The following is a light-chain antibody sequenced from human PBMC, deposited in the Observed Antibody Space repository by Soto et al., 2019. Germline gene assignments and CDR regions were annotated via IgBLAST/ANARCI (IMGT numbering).Light chain of an antibody. J-gene: IGKJ1*01. CDR1: QTISSW. CDR2: KAS. V-gene: IGKV1-5*03. Sequence: DIQVTQSPSTLSGSLGDRVTIPCRASQTISSWLAWYQQKPGKAPKLLIYKASTLKSGVPSRFSGSGSGTEFTLTISSLQPDDFATYYCQHYNSYSEAFGQGTKVDTK. CDR3: QHYNSYSEA.